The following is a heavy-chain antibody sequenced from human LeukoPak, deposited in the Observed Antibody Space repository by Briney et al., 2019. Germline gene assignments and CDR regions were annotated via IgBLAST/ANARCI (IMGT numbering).Heavy chain of an antibody. CDR2: INPIGGTT. CDR1: GYTFTTYY. J-gene: IGHJ4*02. D-gene: IGHD3-3*01. CDR3: ARDRDYDFWSGLSRYYFDY. V-gene: IGHV1-46*01. Sequence: ASVKVSCKASGYTFTTYYIHWVRQAPGQGLEWMGIINPIGGTTDYAQKFQGRVTMTRDTSTSTVYMELSSLRSEDTAVYYCARDRDYDFWSGLSRYYFDYWGQGTLVTVSS.